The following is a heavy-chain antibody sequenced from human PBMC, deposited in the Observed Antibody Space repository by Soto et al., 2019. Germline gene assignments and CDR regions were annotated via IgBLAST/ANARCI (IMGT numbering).Heavy chain of an antibody. Sequence: GGSLRLSCAASGFTFSSYGMHWVRQAPGKGLEWVAVISYDGSNKYYADSVKGRFTISRDNSKSALYLQMNSLRAEDTAIYYCAKRGGLAVAGYYFDTWGPGTLVTVSS. V-gene: IGHV3-30*18. CDR2: ISYDGSNK. D-gene: IGHD6-19*01. CDR3: AKRGGLAVAGYYFDT. J-gene: IGHJ4*02. CDR1: GFTFSSYG.